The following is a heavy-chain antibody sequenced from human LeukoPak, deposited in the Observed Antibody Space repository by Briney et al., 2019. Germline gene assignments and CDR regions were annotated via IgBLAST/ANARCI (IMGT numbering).Heavy chain of an antibody. V-gene: IGHV4-59*01. D-gene: IGHD3-3*01. CDR1: GGSISSYH. CDR3: TRSLGVVIHGGMDV. CDR2: IYYTGST. Sequence: SETLSLTCTVSGGSISSYHWSWIRQPPGKGLEWIGHIYYTGSTNYNPSLKSRVTISLDTSKNQFSLKLSSVTAADTAIYYCTRSLGVVIHGGMDVWGQGTTVTVSS. J-gene: IGHJ6*02.